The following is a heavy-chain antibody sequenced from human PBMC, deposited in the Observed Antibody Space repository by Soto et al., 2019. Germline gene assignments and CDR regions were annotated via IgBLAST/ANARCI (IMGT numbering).Heavy chain of an antibody. Sequence: SETLSLTCAVSGGSISSGGYSWSWIRQPPAKGLEWIGYIYHSGSTYYNPSLKSRVTISVDRSKNQFSLKLSSVTAADTAVYYCARLPGPWGQGTLVTVSS. CDR3: ARLPGP. CDR1: GGSISSGGYS. D-gene: IGHD7-27*01. CDR2: IYHSGST. V-gene: IGHV4-30-2*01. J-gene: IGHJ5*02.